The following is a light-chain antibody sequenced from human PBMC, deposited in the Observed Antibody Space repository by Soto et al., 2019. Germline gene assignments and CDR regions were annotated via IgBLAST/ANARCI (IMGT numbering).Light chain of an antibody. V-gene: IGKV3-11*01. CDR1: QSVSSY. CDR2: DAS. CDR3: QQADNLPIT. Sequence: EIVMTQSPATLSLSPGERATLSCRASQSVSSYLAWYQQKPGQAPRLLIYDASNRATGIPARFSGSGSGTDFTLTISSLQPEDFATYYCQQADNLPITFGQGTRLEIK. J-gene: IGKJ5*01.